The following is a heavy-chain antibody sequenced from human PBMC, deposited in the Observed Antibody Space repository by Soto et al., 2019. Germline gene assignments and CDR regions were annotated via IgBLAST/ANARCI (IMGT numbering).Heavy chain of an antibody. CDR1: GGSISSSSYY. V-gene: IGHV4-39*01. J-gene: IGHJ5*02. CDR3: ARRQYYDFWSGYYTGSWFDP. CDR2: IYYSGST. D-gene: IGHD3-3*01. Sequence: QLQLQESGPGLVKPSETLSLTCTVSGGSISSSSYYWGWIRQPPGKGLEWIGRIYYSGSTYYNPSLKSRVTISVDTSKNQFSLKLSSVTAADTAVYYCARRQYYDFWSGYYTGSWFDPWGQGTLVTVSS.